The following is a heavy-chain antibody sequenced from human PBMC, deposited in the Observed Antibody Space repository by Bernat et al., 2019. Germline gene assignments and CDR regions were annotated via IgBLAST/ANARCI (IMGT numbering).Heavy chain of an antibody. V-gene: IGHV3-53*04. D-gene: IGHD3-10*01. CDR3: ARYGSGGAFDI. J-gene: IGHJ3*02. CDR2: IYSGGST. Sequence: EVQLVESGGGLVQPGGSLRLSCAASGFTVSSNYISWVRQAPGKGLEWVSVIYSGGSTYYADSVKGRFTISRHNSKNTLYLQMNSLRAEDTAVYYCARYGSGGAFDIWGQGTMVTVSS. CDR1: GFTVSSNY.